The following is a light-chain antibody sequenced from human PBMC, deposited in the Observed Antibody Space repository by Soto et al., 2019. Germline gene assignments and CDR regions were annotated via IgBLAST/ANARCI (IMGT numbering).Light chain of an antibody. CDR2: DAS. J-gene: IGKJ1*01. V-gene: IGKV3-11*01. CDR3: HQRSNWPRT. CDR1: QRVSSY. Sequence: ETVLTQSPATLSLSPGERATLSCRASQRVSSYLAWYQQKPGQAPRLLISDASNRATGIPARFSGSGSGTDFSLTISRLEPEDFAVYYCHQRSNWPRTFGQGTKVDI.